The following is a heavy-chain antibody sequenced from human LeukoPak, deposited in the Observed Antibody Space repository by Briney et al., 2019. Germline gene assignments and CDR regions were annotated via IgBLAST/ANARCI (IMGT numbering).Heavy chain of an antibody. CDR1: GGSISSYY. J-gene: IGHJ3*02. CDR2: IYHSGST. CDR3: ASYYYDSSGYYPHDAFDI. D-gene: IGHD3-22*01. V-gene: IGHV4-59*12. Sequence: SETLSLTCTVSGGSISSYYWSWIRQPPGKGLEWIGYIYHSGSTYYNPSLKSRVTISVDRSKNQFSLKLSSVTAADTAVYYCASYYYDSSGYYPHDAFDIWGQGTMVTVSS.